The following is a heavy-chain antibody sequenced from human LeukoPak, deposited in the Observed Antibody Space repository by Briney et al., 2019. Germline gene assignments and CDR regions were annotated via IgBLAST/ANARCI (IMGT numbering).Heavy chain of an antibody. CDR3: AREIAAGLQYNWFDP. CDR2: IYTSGST. V-gene: IGHV4-4*07. CDR1: GGSISSYY. J-gene: IGHJ5*02. Sequence: SETLSLTCTVSGGSISSYYWSWIRQPAGKGLEWIGRIYTSGSTNYNPSLKNRVTMSVDTSKNQFSLKLSSVTAADTAVYYCAREIAAGLQYNWFDPWGQGTLVTVSS. D-gene: IGHD6-13*01.